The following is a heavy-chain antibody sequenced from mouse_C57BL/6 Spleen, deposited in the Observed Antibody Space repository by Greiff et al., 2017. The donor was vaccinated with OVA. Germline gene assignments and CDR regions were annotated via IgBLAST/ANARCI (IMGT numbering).Heavy chain of an antibody. D-gene: IGHD1-1*01. CDR1: GFTFSNYW. CDR3: TLITTVVDYFDY. V-gene: IGHV6-3*01. CDR2: IRLKSDNYAT. Sequence: EVKVEESGGGLVQPGGSMKLSCVASGFTFSNYWMNWVRQSPEKGLEWVAQIRLKSDNYATHYAESVKGRFTISRDDSKSSVYLQMNNLRAEDTGIYYCTLITTVVDYFDYWGQGTTLTVSS. J-gene: IGHJ2*01.